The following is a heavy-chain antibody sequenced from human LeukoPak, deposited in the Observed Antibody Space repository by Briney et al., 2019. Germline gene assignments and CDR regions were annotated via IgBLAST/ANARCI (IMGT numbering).Heavy chain of an antibody. CDR3: ARVGITGTFYYGVDY. J-gene: IGHJ4*02. V-gene: IGHV3-23*01. Sequence: PGGSLRLSCAVSGITLSNYGMTWVRQAPGKGLEWVAGISGSGGSTNYADSVKGRFTISRDNPKNTLYLQMNSLRAEDTAVYYCARVGITGTFYYGVDYWGQGTLVTVSS. CDR1: GITLSNYG. D-gene: IGHD1-20*01. CDR2: ISGSGGST.